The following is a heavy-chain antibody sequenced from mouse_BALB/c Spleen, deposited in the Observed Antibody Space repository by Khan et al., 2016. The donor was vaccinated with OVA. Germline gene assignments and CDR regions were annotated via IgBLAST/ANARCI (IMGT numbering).Heavy chain of an antibody. D-gene: IGHD4-1*01. V-gene: IGHV5-6*01. CDR3: ASHLTGSFAY. CDR1: GFTFSSYS. CDR2: ISSDGDYT. Sequence: VQLKQSGGDLVKPGGSLKLSCAASGFTFSSYSMSWVRQTPDKRLEWVATISSDGDYTYFPDSVKGRFTISRDNAKNTLNLQISSLKSEDTALYYCASHLTGSFAYWGQGTLVTVSA. J-gene: IGHJ3*01.